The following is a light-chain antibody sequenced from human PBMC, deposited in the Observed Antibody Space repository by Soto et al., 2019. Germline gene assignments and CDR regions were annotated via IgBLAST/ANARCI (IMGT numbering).Light chain of an antibody. CDR3: QQYSSSPPT. Sequence: EIVLTQSPGTLSLSPGERATLSCRASRYVTSSQLAWYQQRPGQAPNLLIFGASGRATGIPDRFSGSGSGTDFTLTISRLEPEDFAVYYCQQYSSSPPTFGQGPKVEIK. J-gene: IGKJ1*01. V-gene: IGKV3-20*01. CDR1: RYVTSSQ. CDR2: GAS.